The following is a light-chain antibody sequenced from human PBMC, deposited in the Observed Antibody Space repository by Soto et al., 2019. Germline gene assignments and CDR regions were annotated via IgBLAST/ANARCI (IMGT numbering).Light chain of an antibody. V-gene: IGKV1-9*01. Sequence: DIPMTQSPSFLSASVGDRVTITCRASQGISSYLAWYQQHPGKAPKLLIYAASTLQSGVPSRFSGSGSGTEFTLTISSLQPEDFATYYCQQLNSYPLTFGGGTKVEIK. CDR1: QGISSY. CDR3: QQLNSYPLT. CDR2: AAS. J-gene: IGKJ4*01.